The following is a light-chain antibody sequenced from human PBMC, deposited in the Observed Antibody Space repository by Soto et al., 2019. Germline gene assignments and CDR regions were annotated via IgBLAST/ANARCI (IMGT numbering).Light chain of an antibody. J-gene: IGLJ1*01. CDR1: SRDVGCYNY. CDR2: DVS. V-gene: IGLV2-14*01. Sequence: QSALTQPASVSGSPGQSITISCTGTSRDVGCYNYVSWYQQHPGKAPKFMIYDVSSRPSGVSNRFSGSKSGNTASLTISGLQAEDEADYYCCSYTTSNTRQIVFGTGTKLTVL. CDR3: CSYTTSNTRQIV.